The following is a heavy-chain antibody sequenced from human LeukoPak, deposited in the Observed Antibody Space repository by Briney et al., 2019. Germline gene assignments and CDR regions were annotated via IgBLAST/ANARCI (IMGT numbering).Heavy chain of an antibody. CDR2: ISSSGDET. D-gene: IGHD6-19*01. Sequence: GGSLRLSCAASGFTFSGYRMNWVRQAPGKGLEWVSGISSSGDETHYAASVKGRFTTSRDNSDNTLFLQMNSLRAEDTAIYYCVKGGWFDDWGQGTLVTVSS. V-gene: IGHV3-23*01. CDR3: VKGGWFDD. J-gene: IGHJ4*02. CDR1: GFTFSGYR.